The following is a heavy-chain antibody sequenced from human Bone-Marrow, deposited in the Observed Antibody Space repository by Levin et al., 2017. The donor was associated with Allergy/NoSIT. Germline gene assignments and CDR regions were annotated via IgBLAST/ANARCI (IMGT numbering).Heavy chain of an antibody. CDR2: FDPEDDER. CDR3: TTSGFYGSGSYKFDT. J-gene: IGHJ5*02. CDR1: GYALTELC. V-gene: IGHV1-24*01. D-gene: IGHD3-10*01. Sequence: ASVKVSCKVSGYALTELCMHWVRQVAGKGLEWMGSFDPEDDERVYARKFQGRVTVTEDTSTDTAYMELRSLRSEDTAVYYCTTSGFYGSGSYKFDTWGQGTLVTVSS.